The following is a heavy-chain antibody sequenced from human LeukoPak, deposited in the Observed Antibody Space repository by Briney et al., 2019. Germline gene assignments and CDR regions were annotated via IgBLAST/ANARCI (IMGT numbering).Heavy chain of an antibody. CDR2: ITPYSGGT. CDR1: GYTFSASY. CDR3: ARDRADNFDSSGYYPDGLDI. V-gene: IGHV1-2*02. Sequence: GASVEVSCKPSGYTFSASYIHWVRQAPGQGLEWMGWITPYSGGTNYAQRFQDRVTMTWDTSIGTANMELSGLKSDDTAVYYCARDRADNFDSSGYYPDGLDIWGQGTMVTVS. J-gene: IGHJ3*02. D-gene: IGHD3-22*01.